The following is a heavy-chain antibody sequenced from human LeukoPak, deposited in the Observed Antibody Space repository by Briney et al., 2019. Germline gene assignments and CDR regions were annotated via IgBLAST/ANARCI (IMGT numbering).Heavy chain of an antibody. CDR1: GYTFTGYY. V-gene: IGHV1-2*02. D-gene: IGHD2-2*02. CDR2: INPNSGGT. CDR3: ARPLYCSSTSCYTPDAFDI. Sequence: ASVKVSCKASGYTFTGYYMHWVRQAPGQGLEWMGWINPNSGGTNYAQKFQGRVTMTRDTSISTAYMELSRLRSDDTAVYYCARPLYCSSTSCYTPDAFDIWGQGTMVTVSS. J-gene: IGHJ3*02.